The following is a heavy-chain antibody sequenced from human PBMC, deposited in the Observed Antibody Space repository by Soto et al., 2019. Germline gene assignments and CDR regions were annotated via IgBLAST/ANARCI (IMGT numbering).Heavy chain of an antibody. CDR1: GFTFSSYA. J-gene: IGHJ4*02. V-gene: IGHV3-23*01. CDR2: ITGSGGST. CDR3: AKAHSGSYWYYFDY. D-gene: IGHD1-26*01. Sequence: VGSLRLSCAASGFTFSSYAMAWVRQAPGKGLEWVSAITGSGGSTYLADSVKGRFTISRDNSKNTLYLQMNSLRAEDTAVYYCAKAHSGSYWYYFDYWGQGTLVTVSS.